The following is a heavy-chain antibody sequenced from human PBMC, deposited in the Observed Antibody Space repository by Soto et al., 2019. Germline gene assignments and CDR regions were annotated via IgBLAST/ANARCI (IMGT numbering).Heavy chain of an antibody. Sequence: SETLSLTCAVYGGSFSGYYWSWIRQPPVNGLEWIGEINHSGSTNYNPSLKSRVTISVDTSKNQFSLKLSSVTAADTAVYYCARGLRITMIVVVIGWFDPWGQGTLVTVSS. V-gene: IGHV4-34*01. CDR2: INHSGST. CDR1: GGSFSGYY. D-gene: IGHD3-22*01. J-gene: IGHJ5*02. CDR3: ARGLRITMIVVVIGWFDP.